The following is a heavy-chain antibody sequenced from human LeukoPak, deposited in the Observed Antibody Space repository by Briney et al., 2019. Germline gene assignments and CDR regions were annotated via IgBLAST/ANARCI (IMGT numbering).Heavy chain of an antibody. CDR1: GGSISSSSYY. J-gene: IGHJ4*02. D-gene: IGHD3-10*01. CDR2: IYYSGST. CDR3: ARERKLIGTVSYGSGSYHFYFDY. Sequence: SETLSLTCTVSGGSISSSSYYWGWIRQPPGKGLEWIGSIYYSGSTYYNPSLKSRVTISVDTSKNQFSLKLSSVTAADTAVYYCARERKLIGTVSYGSGSYHFYFDYWGQGTLVTVSS. V-gene: IGHV4-39*02.